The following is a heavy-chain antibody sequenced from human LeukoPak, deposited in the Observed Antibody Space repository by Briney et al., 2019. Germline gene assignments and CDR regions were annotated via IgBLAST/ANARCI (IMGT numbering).Heavy chain of an antibody. CDR3: ARDFRPLNWGSSYYFDY. CDR1: GYTFTSYG. D-gene: IGHD7-27*01. Sequence: APVKVSCKASGYTFTSYGISWVRQAPGQGLEWMGWISAYNGNTNYAQKLQGRVTMTTDTSTSTAYMELRSLRSDDTAVYYCARDFRPLNWGSSYYFDYWGQGTLVTVSS. CDR2: ISAYNGNT. V-gene: IGHV1-18*01. J-gene: IGHJ4*02.